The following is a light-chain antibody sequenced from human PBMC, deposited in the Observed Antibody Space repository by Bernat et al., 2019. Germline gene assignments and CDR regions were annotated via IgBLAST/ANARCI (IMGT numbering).Light chain of an antibody. CDR2: SDS. Sequence: YVLTQPPSVSGAPGETASVSCEGDNIGYKSVHWYQQKPGQAPVLLIYSDSARPSGIPERFSVSNSGNTATLTTNRVESGDEADYYCQVWDGATAHFVFGTGTHVTVL. V-gene: IGLV3-21*04. CDR1: NIGYKS. J-gene: IGLJ1*01. CDR3: QVWDGATAHFV.